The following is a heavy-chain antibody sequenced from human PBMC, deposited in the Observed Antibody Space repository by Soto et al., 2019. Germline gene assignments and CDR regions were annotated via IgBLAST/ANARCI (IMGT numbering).Heavy chain of an antibody. CDR2: INHSGST. D-gene: IGHD2-8*01. CDR3: ARAQTSVLMVYAIGPRNHAFDI. V-gene: IGHV4-34*01. CDR1: GGSFSGYY. Sequence: SETLSLTCVVYGGSFSGYYWSWIRQSPGKGLEWIGEINHSGSTNYNPSLKSRVTISVDTSKNQFSLKLSSVTAADTAVYYCARAQTSVLMVYAIGPRNHAFDIYAQGTKVIVSS. J-gene: IGHJ3*02.